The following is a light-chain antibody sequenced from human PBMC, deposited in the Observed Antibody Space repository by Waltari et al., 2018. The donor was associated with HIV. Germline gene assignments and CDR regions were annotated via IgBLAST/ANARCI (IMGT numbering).Light chain of an antibody. J-gene: IGLJ2*01. Sequence: QSVLTQPPSVSGAPGQRVTISCTGSSSNIGAGYDVHWYQQLPGTAPKLLIYGNINRPSGVPDRFSGPKSGTSASLAITWLQAEDEADYYCQSFDSSLSGVVFGGGTKLTVL. CDR2: GNI. CDR3: QSFDSSLSGVV. CDR1: SSNIGAGYD. V-gene: IGLV1-40*01.